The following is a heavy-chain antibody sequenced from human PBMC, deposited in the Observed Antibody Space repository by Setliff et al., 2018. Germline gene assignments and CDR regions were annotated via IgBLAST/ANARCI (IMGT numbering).Heavy chain of an antibody. J-gene: IGHJ4*02. Sequence: GGSLRLSCAASGFTFSSYSMNWVRQAPGKGLEWVSYISGSGGSTYYADSVKGRFTISRDNSNNALYLQMNSLRAEDTAIYYCAKGGYSGSHYFDYWGQGTLVTVS. CDR3: AKGGYSGSHYFDY. CDR2: ISGSGGST. V-gene: IGHV3-23*01. D-gene: IGHD1-26*01. CDR1: GFTFSSYS.